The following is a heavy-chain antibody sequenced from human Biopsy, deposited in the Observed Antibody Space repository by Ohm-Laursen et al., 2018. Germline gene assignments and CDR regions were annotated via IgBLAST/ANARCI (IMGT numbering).Heavy chain of an antibody. D-gene: IGHD3-22*01. CDR2: INHSGRT. V-gene: IGHV4-34*01. J-gene: IGHJ6*02. CDR1: GESFNGYY. CDR3: VRGVDYYDPYHYYALDV. Sequence: SDTLSLTCTVYGESFNGYYWSWIRQTPGEGLEWIGEINHSGRTNYNPSLKSRVTISVDTSKNQFPLKVRSVTAADTAVYYCVRGVDYYDPYHYYALDVWGQGTTVTVSS.